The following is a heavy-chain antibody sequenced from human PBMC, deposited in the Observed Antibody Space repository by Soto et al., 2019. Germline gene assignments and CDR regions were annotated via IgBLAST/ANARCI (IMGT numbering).Heavy chain of an antibody. D-gene: IGHD3-22*01. CDR1: GGSISSGAYS. V-gene: IGHV4-30-2*01. Sequence: SETLSLTCAVSGGSISSGAYSWSWIRQPPGKGLEWIGYIYHSGSTYYNPSLNSRVTMSVDRSKNQFSLKLGSVTAADTAVYYCVRYDSTAYYFLDWGQGTLVTVYS. J-gene: IGHJ4*02. CDR2: IYHSGST. CDR3: VRYDSTAYYFLD.